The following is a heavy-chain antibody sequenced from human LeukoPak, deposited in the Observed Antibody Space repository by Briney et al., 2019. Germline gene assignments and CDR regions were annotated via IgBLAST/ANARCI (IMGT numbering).Heavy chain of an antibody. Sequence: PGGSLRLSCAASGFTFSSHSMNWVRQAPGEGLEWVSSISSSSSYIYYADSVKGRFTISRDNAKNSLYLQMNSLRAEDTAVYYCARDRLVGATTVSFWGQGTLVTVSS. CDR2: ISSSSSYI. J-gene: IGHJ4*02. CDR3: ARDRLVGATTVSF. CDR1: GFTFSSHS. V-gene: IGHV3-21*01. D-gene: IGHD1-26*01.